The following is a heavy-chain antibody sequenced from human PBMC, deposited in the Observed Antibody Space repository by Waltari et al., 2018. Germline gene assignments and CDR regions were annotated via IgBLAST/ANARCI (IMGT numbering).Heavy chain of an antibody. D-gene: IGHD3-22*01. CDR1: GFTFSSYA. V-gene: IGHV3-9*01. CDR3: AKRAYDSSGPLDY. J-gene: IGHJ4*02. Sequence: EVQLLESGGGLVQPGGSLRLSCAASGFTFSSYAMSWVRQAPGKGLEWVSGISWNSGSIGYADAVKGRFTISRDNAKNSLYLQMNSLRAEDTALYYCAKRAYDSSGPLDYWGQGTLVTVSA. CDR2: ISWNSGSI.